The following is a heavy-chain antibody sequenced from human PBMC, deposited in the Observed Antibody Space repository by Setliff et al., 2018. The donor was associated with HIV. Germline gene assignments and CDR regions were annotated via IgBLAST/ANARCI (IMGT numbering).Heavy chain of an antibody. CDR2: LYVSGDT. J-gene: IGHJ3*02. CDR1: DDPISSYY. D-gene: IGHD2-2*01. CDR3: ARTLAYHAFDI. Sequence: SETLSLTCYVTDDPISSYYWSWVRQPAGKGLEWIGRLYVSGDTNYNPSPKSRVTMSLDTSKNQFSLKLSSVTAADTAVYYCARTLAYHAFDIWGQGTMVTVSS. V-gene: IGHV4-4*07.